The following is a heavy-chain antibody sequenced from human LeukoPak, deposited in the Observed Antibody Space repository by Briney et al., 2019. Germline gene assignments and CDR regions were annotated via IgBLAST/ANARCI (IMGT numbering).Heavy chain of an antibody. V-gene: IGHV4-59*01. CDR1: GGSISSYY. J-gene: IGHJ3*02. CDR2: IYYSGST. Sequence: SETLSPTCTVSGGSISSYYWSWIRQPPGKGLEWIGYIYYSGSTNYNPSLKSRVTISVDTSKNQFSLKLSSVTAADTAVYYCAREAYYYDSSGQAFDIWGQGTMVTVSS. D-gene: IGHD3-22*01. CDR3: AREAYYYDSSGQAFDI.